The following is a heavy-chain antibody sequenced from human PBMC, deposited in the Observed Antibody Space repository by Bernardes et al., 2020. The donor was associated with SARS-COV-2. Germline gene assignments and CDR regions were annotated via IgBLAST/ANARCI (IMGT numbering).Heavy chain of an antibody. CDR3: AKDDGYYYYGMDV. V-gene: IGHV3-30*18. Sequence: GGSLRLSCAASGFTFSSYGMHWVRQAPGKGLEWVAVISYDGSNKYYADSVKGRFTISRDNSKNTLYLQMNSLRAEDTAVYYCAKDDGYYYYGMDVWGQGTTVTVSS. J-gene: IGHJ6*02. CDR1: GFTFSSYG. CDR2: ISYDGSNK.